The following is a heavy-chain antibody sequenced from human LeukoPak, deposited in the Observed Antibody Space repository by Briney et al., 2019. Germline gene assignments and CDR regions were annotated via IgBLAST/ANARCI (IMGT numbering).Heavy chain of an antibody. CDR2: IHHSGDT. CDR3: VRATANGSGRAYDH. Sequence: SETLSLTCAVYGESMIGHYWTWIRQPPGKRLEWIGEIHHSGDTNSNPSLKNRVTMSIGMSKNQFSLKVKSVTAADTAVYYCVRATANGSGRAYDHWAQGNLVPVSS. D-gene: IGHD3-10*01. V-gene: IGHV4-34*01. CDR1: GESMIGHY. J-gene: IGHJ4*02.